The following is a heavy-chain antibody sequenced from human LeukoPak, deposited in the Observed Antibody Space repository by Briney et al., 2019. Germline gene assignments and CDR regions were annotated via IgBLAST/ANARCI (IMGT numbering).Heavy chain of an antibody. Sequence: ASVKVSCKASGYTFTGYYMHWVRQAPGQGLEWMGRINPNSGGTNYAQKFQGRVTMTRNTSISTAYMELSRLRSDDTAVYYCARDLSVPGDPSSGYYYYMDVWGKGTTVTVSS. D-gene: IGHD2-21*01. J-gene: IGHJ6*03. CDR3: ARDLSVPGDPSSGYYYYMDV. V-gene: IGHV1-2*06. CDR1: GYTFTGYY. CDR2: INPNSGGT.